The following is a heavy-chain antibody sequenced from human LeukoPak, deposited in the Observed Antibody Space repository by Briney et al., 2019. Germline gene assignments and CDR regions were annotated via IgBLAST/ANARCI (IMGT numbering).Heavy chain of an antibody. V-gene: IGHV4-31*03. D-gene: IGHD3-10*01. CDR2: IYYSWST. J-gene: IGHJ4*02. Sequence: SQTLSLTCTVSGGSISSGGYYWSWLRQHPGKGLEWIGYIYYSWSTYYNPSLKSRVTISVDTSKNQFSLKLSSVTAADTAVYYCARVMGDGWFGELFYYFDYWGQGTLVTVSS. CDR1: GGSISSGGYY. CDR3: ARVMGDGWFGELFYYFDY.